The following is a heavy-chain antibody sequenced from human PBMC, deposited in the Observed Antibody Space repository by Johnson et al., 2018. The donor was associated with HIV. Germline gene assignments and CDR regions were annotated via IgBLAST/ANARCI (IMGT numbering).Heavy chain of an antibody. CDR2: IYSGGST. Sequence: VQLVESGGGVVQPGRSLRLSCAASGFTFSSYAMSWVRQAPGKGPEWVAVIYSGGSTYYADSVKGRFTISRDNSKNTLYLQMNSLRAEDTAVYYCARGGQLVLDAFDIWGQGTMVTVSS. D-gene: IGHD6-6*01. V-gene: IGHV3-66*01. CDR1: GFTFSSYA. CDR3: ARGGQLVLDAFDI. J-gene: IGHJ3*02.